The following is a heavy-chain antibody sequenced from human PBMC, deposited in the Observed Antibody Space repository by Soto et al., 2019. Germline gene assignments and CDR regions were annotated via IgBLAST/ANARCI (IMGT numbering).Heavy chain of an antibody. V-gene: IGHV4-39*01. CDR3: ARPLGLAAAARTWWYFDL. D-gene: IGHD6-13*01. J-gene: IGHJ2*01. Sequence: QLQLQESGPGLVKPSEPLSRTCTVSGGSISSSSYYWGWIRQPPGKGLEWIGSIYYSGSTYYNPSLKSRVTVSVDTSKNRCSLKLSSVTAADTAVYYCARPLGLAAAARTWWYFDLWGRGTLVTVSS. CDR1: GGSISSSSYY. CDR2: IYYSGST.